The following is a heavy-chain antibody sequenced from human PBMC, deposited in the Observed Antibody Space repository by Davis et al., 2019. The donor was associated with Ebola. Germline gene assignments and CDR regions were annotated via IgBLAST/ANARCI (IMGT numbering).Heavy chain of an antibody. Sequence: GGSLRLSCAASGFTFSSYAMSWVRQAPGKGLEWVSAISGSGGSTYYADSVKGRFTISRDNSKNTLYLQMNSLRAEDTAVYYCAKDSSSTLPTIFGVAPSWFDPWGQGTLVTVSS. D-gene: IGHD3-3*01. CDR3: AKDSSSTLPTIFGVAPSWFDP. CDR2: ISGSGGST. CDR1: GFTFSSYA. V-gene: IGHV3-23*01. J-gene: IGHJ5*02.